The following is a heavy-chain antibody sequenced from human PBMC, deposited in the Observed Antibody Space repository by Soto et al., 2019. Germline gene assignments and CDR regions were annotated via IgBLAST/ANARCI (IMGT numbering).Heavy chain of an antibody. Sequence: QLQLQEFGSGLVKPSQTLSLTCAVSGGSISSGGYSWGWIRQPPGKGLEWIGYIYHSGSTYYNPSLKSRVTLSVDRSKNQFSLKLSSVTAADTAVYYCARVPDVWGQGTTGTVSS. V-gene: IGHV4-30-2*01. CDR1: GGSISSGGYS. CDR3: ARVPDV. J-gene: IGHJ6*02. CDR2: IYHSGST.